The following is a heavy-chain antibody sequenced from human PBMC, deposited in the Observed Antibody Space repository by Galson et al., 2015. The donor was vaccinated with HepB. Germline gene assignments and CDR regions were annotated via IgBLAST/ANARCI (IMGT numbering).Heavy chain of an antibody. Sequence: QSGAEVKKPGESLKISCKGSGYNFASYWIGWARQMPGKGLEWMGIVYPGDSDTRYSPSFQGQVTMSADKSISTAYLQWSSLKASDTAIYFCARRFSSGSYRYFDYWGQGTLVTVSS. CDR1: GYNFASYW. CDR2: VYPGDSDT. J-gene: IGHJ4*02. D-gene: IGHD3-22*01. CDR3: ARRFSSGSYRYFDY. V-gene: IGHV5-51*01.